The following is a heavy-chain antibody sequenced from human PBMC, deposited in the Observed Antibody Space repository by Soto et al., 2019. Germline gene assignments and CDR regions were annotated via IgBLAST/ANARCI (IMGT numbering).Heavy chain of an antibody. D-gene: IGHD3-22*01. Sequence: QVQLVESGGGVVQPGRSLRLSCAASGFTFSSYAMHWVRQAPGKGLEWVAVISYDGSNKYYADSVKGRFTISRDNSKNTLYLQMNSLRAEDTAVYYCARSRLFLYYFDYWGQGTLLTVSS. CDR3: ARSRLFLYYFDY. CDR2: ISYDGSNK. V-gene: IGHV3-30-3*01. J-gene: IGHJ4*02. CDR1: GFTFSSYA.